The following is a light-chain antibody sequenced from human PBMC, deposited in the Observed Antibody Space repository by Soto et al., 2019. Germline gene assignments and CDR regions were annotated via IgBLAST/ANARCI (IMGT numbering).Light chain of an antibody. CDR1: QGISSS. V-gene: IGKV1-9*01. Sequence: DIQLTQSPSFLSAYVGDRVTITFRASQGISSSLAWYQQRPGKAPKLLIYAASSLQSGVPSRFGGSGSGTDFTLTISSLQPEDFATYYCQQANSFPITFGQGTRLEIK. CDR3: QQANSFPIT. J-gene: IGKJ5*01. CDR2: AAS.